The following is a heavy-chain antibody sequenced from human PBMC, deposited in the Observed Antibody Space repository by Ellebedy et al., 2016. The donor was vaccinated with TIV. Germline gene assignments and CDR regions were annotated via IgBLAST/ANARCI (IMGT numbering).Heavy chain of an antibody. CDR1: GYTFTSYG. J-gene: IGHJ3*02. CDR3: ARDMAIYDMVAIDI. V-gene: IGHV1-18*01. D-gene: IGHD3-16*01. Sequence: AASVKVSCKASGYTFTSYGISWVRQAPGQGLEWMGWISPYNGNTNYAQKFQGRVTMTTDTSTSTAYMELNSLRSEDTAVYYCARDMAIYDMVAIDIWGQGTMVTVSS. CDR2: ISPYNGNT.